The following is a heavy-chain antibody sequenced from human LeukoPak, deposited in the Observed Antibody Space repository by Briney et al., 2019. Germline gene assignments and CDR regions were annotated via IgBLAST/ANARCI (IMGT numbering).Heavy chain of an antibody. CDR2: ISYDGSNK. D-gene: IGHD6-19*01. V-gene: IGHV3-30-3*01. CDR3: ARESPPSGWYTLDY. Sequence: GGSLRLSCAASGFTFSSYWMSWVRQAPGKGLEWVAVISYDGSNKYYADSVKGRFTISRDNSKNTLYLQMNSLRAEDTAVYYCARESPPSGWYTLDYWGQGTLVTVSS. CDR1: GFTFSSYW. J-gene: IGHJ4*02.